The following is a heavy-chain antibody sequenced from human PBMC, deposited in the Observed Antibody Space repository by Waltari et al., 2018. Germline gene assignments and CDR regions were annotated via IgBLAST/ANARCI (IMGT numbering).Heavy chain of an antibody. Sequence: EVQLVESGGGLVQPGGSLRRSCSAAGFHFSTYWMTWVRQAPGRGLEWVANIKQDGSAKYYVDSVRGRSTISRDNANNSLFLQINSLRDDDTAVYYCVTDVSGWYVNWGQGTSVTVSS. CDR2: IKQDGSAK. CDR3: VTDVSGWYVN. J-gene: IGHJ4*02. D-gene: IGHD6-19*01. CDR1: GFHFSTYW. V-gene: IGHV3-7*01.